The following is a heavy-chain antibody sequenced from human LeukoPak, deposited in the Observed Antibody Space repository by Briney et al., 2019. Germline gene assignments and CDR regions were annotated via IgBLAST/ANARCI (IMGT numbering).Heavy chain of an antibody. Sequence: SETLSLTCTVSGGSISSGSYYWSWIRQPAGKGLEWIGRIYTSGSTNYNPSLKSRVTISVDTSKNQFSLKLSSVTAADTAVYYCAREVGRAGYSSSWEQFYYYYYYMDVWGKGTTVTVSS. J-gene: IGHJ6*03. CDR1: GGSISSGSYY. V-gene: IGHV4-61*02. CDR3: AREVGRAGYSSSWEQFYYYYYYMDV. D-gene: IGHD6-13*01. CDR2: IYTSGST.